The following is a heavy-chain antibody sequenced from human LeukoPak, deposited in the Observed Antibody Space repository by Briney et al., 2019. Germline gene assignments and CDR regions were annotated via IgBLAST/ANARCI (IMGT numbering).Heavy chain of an antibody. CDR3: ARENPYYDILTGDAFDI. V-gene: IGHV3-30*02. CDR1: GLPFTTYG. Sequence: PGGSLRLSCAASGLPFTTYGMHWVRQAPGKGLEWVAFIRFDGGKRDYAGSVKGRFTISRDNSKNTLYLQMNSLRAEDTAVYYCARENPYYDILTGDAFDIWGQGTMVTVSS. CDR2: IRFDGGKR. J-gene: IGHJ3*02. D-gene: IGHD3-9*01.